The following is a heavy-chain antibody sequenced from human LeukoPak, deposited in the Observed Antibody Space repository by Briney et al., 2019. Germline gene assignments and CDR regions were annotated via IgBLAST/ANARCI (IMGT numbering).Heavy chain of an antibody. D-gene: IGHD2-2*01. CDR1: GYGFTSYW. V-gene: IGHV5-10-1*01. J-gene: IGHJ6*04. Sequence: GESLQISCQGSGYGFTSYWISWVRQMPGKGLEWMGRIDPSDSYTNYSPSFQGHVTISADKSISTAYLQWSSLKASDTAMYYCARRGYCSSTSCYYYGMDVWGKGTTVTVSS. CDR3: ARRGYCSSTSCYYYGMDV. CDR2: IDPSDSYT.